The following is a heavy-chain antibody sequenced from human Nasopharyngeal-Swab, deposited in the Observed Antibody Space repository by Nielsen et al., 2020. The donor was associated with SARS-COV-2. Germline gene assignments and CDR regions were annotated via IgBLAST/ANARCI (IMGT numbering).Heavy chain of an antibody. J-gene: IGHJ4*02. CDR2: INNRGDDT. CDR1: GFTFRYYA. V-gene: IGHV3-23*01. D-gene: IGHD6-19*01. Sequence: GESLKISCAASGFTFRYYAMSWVRRAPGKGLEWVSTINNRGDDTHYVDSVRGRFTVSRDNSMNTLHLQMNSLRGEDTAVYYCARGKSTGWYHYWGQGTLVTVSS. CDR3: ARGKSTGWYHY.